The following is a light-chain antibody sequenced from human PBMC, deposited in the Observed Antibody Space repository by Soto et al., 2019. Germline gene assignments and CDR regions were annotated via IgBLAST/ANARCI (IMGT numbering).Light chain of an antibody. CDR1: ALPKQY. CDR3: QSADSSGTYEV. Sequence: SYELTQPPSVSVYPGQTARLTCSGDALPKQYAYWYQQKPGQAPVLVIYKDSERPSRIPERFSGSSSGTTVTLTISGVQAEDEADYYCQSADSSGTYEVFGGGTKLTVL. V-gene: IGLV3-25*03. CDR2: KDS. J-gene: IGLJ2*01.